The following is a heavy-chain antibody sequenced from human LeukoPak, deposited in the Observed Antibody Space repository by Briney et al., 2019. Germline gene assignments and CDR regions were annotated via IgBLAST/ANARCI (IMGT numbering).Heavy chain of an antibody. J-gene: IGHJ3*01. CDR2: ISAYNGNT. D-gene: IGHD6-19*01. Sequence: ASVKVSCKASGYTFTSYGISWVRQAPGQGLEWMGWISAYNGNTNYAQKLRGRVTMTTDTSTSTAYMELRSLRSDDTAVYYCARDYTSAEWLGFAFDVWGQGTMISVSS. V-gene: IGHV1-18*01. CDR3: ARDYTSAEWLGFAFDV. CDR1: GYTFTSYG.